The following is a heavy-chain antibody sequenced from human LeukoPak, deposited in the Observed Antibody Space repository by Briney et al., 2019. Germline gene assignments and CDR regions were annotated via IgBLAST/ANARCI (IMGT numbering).Heavy chain of an antibody. V-gene: IGHV5-51*01. J-gene: IGHJ4*02. Sequence: GESLKISCKGPGSRFTIYWIGWVRQMPGKGLEWRGIIYPGDSDTRYSPSFQGQVTISADKSISTAYLQWSSMQASDTAMYYCARRDSSSHYFDYWGQGTLVTVSS. D-gene: IGHD6-6*01. CDR3: ARRDSSSHYFDY. CDR2: IYPGDSDT. CDR1: GSRFTIYW.